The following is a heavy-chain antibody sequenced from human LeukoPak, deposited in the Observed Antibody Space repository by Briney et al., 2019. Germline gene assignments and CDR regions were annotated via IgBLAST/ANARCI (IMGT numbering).Heavy chain of an antibody. D-gene: IGHD3-22*01. V-gene: IGHV4-59*11. CDR2: IYYSGST. CDR3: ARRSFYYDSSGDYYAYFDF. J-gene: IGHJ4*02. Sequence: PSETLSLTCTVSGGSISTHYWSWIRQPPGKGLEWIGYIYYSGSTNYNPSLKSRVTISVDTSKNQFSLRLSSVTAADTALYYCARRSFYYDSSGDYYAYFDFWGQGTLATVSS. CDR1: GGSISTHY.